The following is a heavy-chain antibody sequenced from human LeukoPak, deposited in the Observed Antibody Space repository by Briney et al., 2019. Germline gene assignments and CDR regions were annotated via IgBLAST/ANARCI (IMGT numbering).Heavy chain of an antibody. Sequence: PGRSLRLSCAASGFTFSSYGMHWVRQAPGKGLEWVAVIWYDGSNKYYADSVKGRFTISRDNSKNTLYLQMNSPRAEDTAVYYCARDGGYYDILTGSDYWGQGTLVTVSS. J-gene: IGHJ4*02. CDR3: ARDGGYYDILTGSDY. CDR1: GFTFSSYG. V-gene: IGHV3-33*01. D-gene: IGHD3-9*01. CDR2: IWYDGSNK.